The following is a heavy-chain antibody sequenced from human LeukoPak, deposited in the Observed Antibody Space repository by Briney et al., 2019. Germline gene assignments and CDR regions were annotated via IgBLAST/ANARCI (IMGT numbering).Heavy chain of an antibody. D-gene: IGHD6-19*01. Sequence: SETLSLTCTVSGGSISSYYWSWIRQPPGKGLEWIGYIYYSGSTNYNPSLKSRVTISVDTSKNQFSLKLSSVTAADTAVYYCARVGGIAVAGLYFQHWGQGTLVTVSS. CDR3: ARVGGIAVAGLYFQH. V-gene: IGHV4-59*01. J-gene: IGHJ1*01. CDR2: IYYSGST. CDR1: GGSISSYY.